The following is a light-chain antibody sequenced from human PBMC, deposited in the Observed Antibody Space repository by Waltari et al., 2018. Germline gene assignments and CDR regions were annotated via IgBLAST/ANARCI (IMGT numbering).Light chain of an antibody. J-gene: IGLJ3*02. Sequence: SYELTQPPSVSVSPGQTARVSCSGDKLGDKYACWYQHRPGQSPVLVIYQDNKRPSGIPERFSGSSSGNTATLTISGTQATDEADYYCQAWDTNAGVFGGGTKLTVL. CDR3: QAWDTNAGV. V-gene: IGLV3-1*01. CDR2: QDN. CDR1: KLGDKY.